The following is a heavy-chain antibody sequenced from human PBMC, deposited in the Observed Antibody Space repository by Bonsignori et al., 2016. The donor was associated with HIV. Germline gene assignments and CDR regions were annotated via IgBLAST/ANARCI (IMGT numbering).Heavy chain of an antibody. D-gene: IGHD3-10*01. CDR2: ISGSGGST. CDR3: AKGPMTHYYGSGSSNWFDP. J-gene: IGHJ5*02. Sequence: VRQAPGKGLEWVSGISGSGGSTYYADSVKGRFTISRDNSKNTLYLQMNSLRAEDTAVYYCAKGPMTHYYGSGSSNWFDPWGQGTLVTVSS. V-gene: IGHV3-23*01.